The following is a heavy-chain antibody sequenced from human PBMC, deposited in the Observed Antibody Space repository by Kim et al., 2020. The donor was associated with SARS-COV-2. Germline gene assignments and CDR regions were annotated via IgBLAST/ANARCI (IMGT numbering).Heavy chain of an antibody. CDR2: INAGNGNT. CDR3: ARGPVLRYFAWSPPGMDV. D-gene: IGHD3-9*01. V-gene: IGHV1-3*01. J-gene: IGHJ6*02. CDR1: GYTFTSYA. Sequence: ASVKVSCKASGYTFTSYAMHWVRQAPGQRLEWMGWINAGNGNTKYSQKFQGRVTITRDTSASTAYMELSSLRSEDTAVYYCARGPVLRYFAWSPPGMDVWGQGTTVTVSS.